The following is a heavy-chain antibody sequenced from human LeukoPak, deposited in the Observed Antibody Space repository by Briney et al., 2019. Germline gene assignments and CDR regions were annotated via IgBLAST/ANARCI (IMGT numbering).Heavy chain of an antibody. CDR1: GFTFSSYA. CDR2: ISSSSSYI. V-gene: IGHV3-21*01. Sequence: GSLRLSCAASGFTFSSYAMSWVRQAPGKGLEWVSSISSSSSYIYYADSVKGRFTISRDNAKNSLYLQMNSLRAEDTAVYYCARDAYCGGDCYDAFDIWGQGTMVTVSS. J-gene: IGHJ3*02. D-gene: IGHD2-21*02. CDR3: ARDAYCGGDCYDAFDI.